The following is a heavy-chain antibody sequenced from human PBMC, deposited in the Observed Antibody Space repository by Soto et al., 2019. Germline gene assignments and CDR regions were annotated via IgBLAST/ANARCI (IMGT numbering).Heavy chain of an antibody. D-gene: IGHD3-9*01. CDR1: GDSFSSSSYY. CDR3: GRLEGLATISYYFDY. V-gene: IGHV4-39*01. J-gene: IGHJ4*02. Sequence: PAEILSLTFTVSGDSFSSSSYYWGWVRQPPGKGLEWIGSVYYSGSTYYNPSLESRVTISVDKSKNQFSLKLMSLSAADTAVYYCGRLEGLATISYYFDYWGQGALVTVSS. CDR2: VYYSGST.